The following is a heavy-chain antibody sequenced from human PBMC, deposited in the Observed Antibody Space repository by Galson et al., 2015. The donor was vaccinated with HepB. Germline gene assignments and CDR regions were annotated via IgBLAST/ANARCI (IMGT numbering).Heavy chain of an antibody. CDR2: IGGSGITT. CDR1: GFIFSSSA. Sequence: SLRLSCAASGFIFSSSAMSWVRQAPGKGLEWVSGIGGSGITTYYADSVKGRFTISRDNSKNTLYLQMNSLRAEDTAVYYCARPKDVGSGWSRVEWYFDLWGRGTLVTVSS. V-gene: IGHV3-23*01. J-gene: IGHJ2*01. CDR3: ARPKDVGSGWSRVEWYFDL. D-gene: IGHD6-19*01.